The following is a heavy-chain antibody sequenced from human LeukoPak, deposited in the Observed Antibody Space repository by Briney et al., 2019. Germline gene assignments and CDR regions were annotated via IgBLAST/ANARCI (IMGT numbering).Heavy chain of an antibody. Sequence: PGGSLRLSCGAPGITFSDYYMSWVRQAPGKGLEWVSAISGSGGSTYYADSVKGRFTISRDNSKNTLYLQMNSLRAEDTAVYYCAKGARIAAAGSGGQDYWGQGTLVTVSS. V-gene: IGHV3-23*01. CDR1: GITFSDYY. CDR3: AKGARIAAAGSGGQDY. D-gene: IGHD6-13*01. CDR2: ISGSGGST. J-gene: IGHJ4*02.